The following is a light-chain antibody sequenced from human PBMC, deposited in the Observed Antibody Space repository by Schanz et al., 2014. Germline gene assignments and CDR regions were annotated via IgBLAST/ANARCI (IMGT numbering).Light chain of an antibody. CDR1: QSVSSN. CDR3: QQRSNWPPLT. Sequence: EIVMTQSPVTLSVSPGERATLSCRASQSVSSNLAWYQQKPGQAPRLLIYGASTRAIGIPARFSGSGSGTEFTLIISSLQSEDFAVYYCQQRSNWPPLTFGGGTKVEFK. J-gene: IGKJ4*01. V-gene: IGKV3-15*01. CDR2: GAS.